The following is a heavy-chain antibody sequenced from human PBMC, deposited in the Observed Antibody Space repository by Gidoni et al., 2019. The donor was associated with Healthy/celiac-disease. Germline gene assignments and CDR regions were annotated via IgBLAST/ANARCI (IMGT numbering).Heavy chain of an antibody. D-gene: IGHD3-3*01. V-gene: IGHV3-23*01. Sequence: EVQLLESGGGLVQPGGSLRLSCAASGFTFSSYAMSWVRQAPGKGLEWFSAISGSGGSTYYADSVKGRFTISRDNSKNTLYLQMNSLRAEDTAVYYCAKAGYYDFWSGYPYYYYGMDVWGQGTTVTVSS. CDR3: AKAGYYDFWSGYPYYYYGMDV. J-gene: IGHJ6*02. CDR1: GFTFSSYA. CDR2: ISGSGGST.